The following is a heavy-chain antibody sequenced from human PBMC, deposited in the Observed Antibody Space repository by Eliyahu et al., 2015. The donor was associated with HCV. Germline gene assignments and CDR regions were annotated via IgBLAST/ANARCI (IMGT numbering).Heavy chain of an antibody. J-gene: IGHJ6*03. Sequence: EVQLVESGGGLVKXGGSLXLSCAACGVTFXKSWXXWVRPAPGKGLEWIGRIKSKTDGGTTDYAAPVKGRFTISRDDSKSTLYLQMNSLKTEDTAVYYCTTGAPGGFDYYLDVWGQGTTVTVSS. CDR2: IKSKTDGGTT. D-gene: IGHD3-10*01. V-gene: IGHV3-15*01. CDR3: TTGAPGGFDYYLDV. CDR1: GVTFXKSW.